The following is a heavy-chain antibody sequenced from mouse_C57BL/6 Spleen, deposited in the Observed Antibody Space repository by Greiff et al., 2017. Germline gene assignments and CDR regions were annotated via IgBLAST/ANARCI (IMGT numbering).Heavy chain of an antibody. CDR1: GFTFSSYG. CDR2: ISSGGSYT. V-gene: IGHV5-6*01. D-gene: IGHD3-2*02. J-gene: IGHJ4*01. CDR3: ARHGEDSSGFYYAMDY. Sequence: VQLVESGGDLVKPGGSLKLSCAASGFTFSSYGMSWVRQTPDKRLEWVATISSGGSYTYYPDSVKGRFTISRDNAKNTLYLQMSSLKSEDTAMYYCARHGEDSSGFYYAMDYWGQGTSVTVSS.